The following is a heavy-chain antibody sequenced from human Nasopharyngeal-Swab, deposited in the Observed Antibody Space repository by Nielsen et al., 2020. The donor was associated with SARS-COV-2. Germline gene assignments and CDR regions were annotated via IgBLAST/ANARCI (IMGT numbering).Heavy chain of an antibody. CDR3: TRGGIVGPPELGMDV. D-gene: IGHD1-26*01. CDR2: IRSKANSYAT. J-gene: IGHJ6*02. Sequence: GGSLRLSCAAPGFTFSGSAMHWVRQASGKGLEWVGRIRSKANSYATAYAASVKGRFTISRDDSKNTAYLQMNSLKTEDTAVYYCTRGGIVGPPELGMDVWGQGTTVTVSS. CDR1: GFTFSGSA. V-gene: IGHV3-73*01.